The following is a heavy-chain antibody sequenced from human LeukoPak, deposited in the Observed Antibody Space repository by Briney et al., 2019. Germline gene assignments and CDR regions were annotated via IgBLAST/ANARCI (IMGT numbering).Heavy chain of an antibody. J-gene: IGHJ4*02. CDR3: ARMFGFIPDYSILTGSHFDY. V-gene: IGHV3-21*01. D-gene: IGHD3-9*01. CDR1: GFTFSSYT. CDR2: ITGSSTYI. Sequence: PGGSLRLSCAASGFTFSSYTMNWVRQAPGQGLEWVSSITGSSTYIYYADSVKGRFTISRDNAKNSLYLQMNSLRAEDTAVYYCARMFGFIPDYSILTGSHFDYWGQGTLVTVSS.